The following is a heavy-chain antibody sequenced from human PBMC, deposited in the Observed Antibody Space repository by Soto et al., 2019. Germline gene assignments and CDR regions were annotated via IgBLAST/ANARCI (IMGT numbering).Heavy chain of an antibody. V-gene: IGHV4-30-4*01. CDR1: GASISSGDYF. D-gene: IGHD5-12*01. J-gene: IGHJ4*02. CDR2: IYDSGSS. Sequence: PSETLSLTCTVSGASISSGDYFWSWIRLSPGKGLQWIGYIYDSGSSYYNPSLKSRVTMSVDTSKNQFSLKLSSVTAADTAVYYCAREKGYISGPKNFDYWGQGTLVTVSS. CDR3: AREKGYISGPKNFDY.